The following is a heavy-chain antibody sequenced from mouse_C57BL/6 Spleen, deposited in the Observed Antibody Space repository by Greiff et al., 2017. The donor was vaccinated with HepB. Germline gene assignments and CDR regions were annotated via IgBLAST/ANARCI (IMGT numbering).Heavy chain of an antibody. CDR2: IYPGDGDT. CDR3: ARVYYYGSRYFDV. J-gene: IGHJ1*03. Sequence: VQLQESGPELVKPGASVKISCKASGYAFSSSWMNWVKQRPGKGLEWIGRIYPGDGDTNYNGKFKGKATLTADKSSSTAYRQLSSLTSEDSAVYFCARVYYYGSRYFDVWGTGTTVTVSS. CDR1: GYAFSSSW. V-gene: IGHV1-82*01. D-gene: IGHD1-1*01.